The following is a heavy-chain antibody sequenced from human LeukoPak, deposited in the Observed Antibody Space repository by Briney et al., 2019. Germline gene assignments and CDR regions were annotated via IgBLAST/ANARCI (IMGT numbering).Heavy chain of an antibody. CDR1: GVSISGYY. D-gene: IGHD3-10*01. V-gene: IGHV4-59*01. CDR3: ARGSHYYGSGSPNWFDP. Sequence: NPSEPLSLTCTVSGVSISGYYWTWIRHPPGRGLEWLGYIYYSGNTNYNPSLKSRVTISVDTSKNQFSLKLSSVTAADTAVYYCARGSHYYGSGSPNWFDPWGQGTLVTVSS. J-gene: IGHJ5*02. CDR2: IYYSGNT.